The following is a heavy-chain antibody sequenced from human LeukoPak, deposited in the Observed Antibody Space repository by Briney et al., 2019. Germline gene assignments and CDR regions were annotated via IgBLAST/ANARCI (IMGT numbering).Heavy chain of an antibody. D-gene: IGHD5-18*01. CDR2: ISGDGGST. V-gene: IGHV3-43*02. J-gene: IGHJ4*02. Sequence: GGSLRLSCAASGFTFDDYAMHWVRQTPGKGLEWVSLISGDGGSTYYADSVKGRFTISRDNSKNSLYLQMNSLTTEDTALYYCAKDRGGYSYAADYWGQGTLVTVSS. CDR3: AKDRGGYSYAADY. CDR1: GFTFDDYA.